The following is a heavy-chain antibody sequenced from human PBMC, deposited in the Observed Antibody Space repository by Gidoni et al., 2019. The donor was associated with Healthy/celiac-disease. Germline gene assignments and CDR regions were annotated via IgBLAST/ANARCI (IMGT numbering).Heavy chain of an antibody. Sequence: QVQLVQSGAEVKKPGASVKVSCKASGYTFTGYYMHWVRQAPGQGLEWMGWINPNSGGTNYAQKLQGRVTMTRDTYISTAYMELSRLRSDDTAVYYCARVVVPAAMPNDAFDIWGQGTMVTVSS. J-gene: IGHJ3*02. CDR3: ARVVVPAAMPNDAFDI. D-gene: IGHD2-2*01. V-gene: IGHV1-2*02. CDR2: INPNSGGT. CDR1: GYTFTGYY.